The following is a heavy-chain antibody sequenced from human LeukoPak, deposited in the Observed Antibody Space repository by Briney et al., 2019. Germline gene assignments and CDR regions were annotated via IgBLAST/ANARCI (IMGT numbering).Heavy chain of an antibody. CDR2: IYYSGST. Sequence: PSETLSLTCTVSGGSISSYYWSWIRQPPGKGLEWIGYIYYSGSTNYNPSLKSRVTISVDTSKNQFSLKLSSVTAADTAVYYCARDHGYDSSGGYFDYWGQGTLVTVSS. CDR3: ARDHGYDSSGGYFDY. CDR1: GGSISSYY. J-gene: IGHJ4*02. D-gene: IGHD3-22*01. V-gene: IGHV4-59*12.